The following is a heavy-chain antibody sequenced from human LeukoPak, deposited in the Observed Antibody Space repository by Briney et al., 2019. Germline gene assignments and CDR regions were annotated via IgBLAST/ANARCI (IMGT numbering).Heavy chain of an antibody. CDR1: GFTVSYNY. V-gene: IGHV3-53*01. CDR2: IYSGGST. Sequence: GGSLRLSCAASGFTVSYNYMSWVRQAPGKGLEWVSVIYSGGSTYYADSVKGRFTISRDNSKNTLYFQMNSLRAEDTALYYCAKGYCGGDCYDYYYYGMDVWGQGTTVTVSS. CDR3: AKGYCGGDCYDYYYYGMDV. D-gene: IGHD2-21*02. J-gene: IGHJ6*02.